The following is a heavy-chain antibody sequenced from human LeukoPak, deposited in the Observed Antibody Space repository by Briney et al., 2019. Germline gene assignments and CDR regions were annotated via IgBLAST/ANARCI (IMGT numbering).Heavy chain of an antibody. V-gene: IGHV3-53*01. Sequence: PGGSLRLSCAASGFTVSSNYMSWVRQAPGKGLEWVSVIYSGGSTYYADSVKGRFTISRDNSKSTLFLQMDSLRVEDTALYYCAKRGEVSTYYYFESWGQGALVTVSS. CDR2: IYSGGST. CDR1: GFTVSSNY. D-gene: IGHD2/OR15-2a*01. CDR3: AKRGEVSTYYYFES. J-gene: IGHJ4*02.